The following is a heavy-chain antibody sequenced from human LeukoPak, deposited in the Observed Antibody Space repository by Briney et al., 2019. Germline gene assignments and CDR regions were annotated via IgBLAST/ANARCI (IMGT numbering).Heavy chain of an antibody. CDR1: GFTFTNYV. Sequence: PGRSLRLSCAASGFTFTNYVTHWVRQAPGKGLEWVAVTSVDEGLKFYGDSVKGRFTISRDNSKNTMYLQMNNLREEDTAVYYCTRDPILGAPDYFDYWGQGTLVTVSS. J-gene: IGHJ4*02. D-gene: IGHD1-26*01. CDR3: TRDPILGAPDYFDY. V-gene: IGHV3-30*04. CDR2: TSVDEGLK.